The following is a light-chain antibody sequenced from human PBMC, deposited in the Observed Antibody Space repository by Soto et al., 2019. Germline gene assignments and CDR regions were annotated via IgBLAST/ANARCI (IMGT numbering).Light chain of an antibody. Sequence: IQLTQSPSSLSASVGDRVTVTCRASQGISSYFAWYQQKPGKAPKLLIYTASTLQSGVPARFSGSGSGTDFTLNISSLQPEDFATYYCQQVNSYPRTFGPGTKVDFK. CDR3: QQVNSYPRT. CDR2: TAS. V-gene: IGKV1-9*01. CDR1: QGISSY. J-gene: IGKJ3*01.